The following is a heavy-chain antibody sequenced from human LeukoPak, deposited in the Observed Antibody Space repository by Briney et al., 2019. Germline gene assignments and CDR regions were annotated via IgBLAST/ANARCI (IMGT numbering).Heavy chain of an antibody. Sequence: GGSLRLSCAASGFTFSSYSMNWVRQAPGKGLEWVSYISSSSSSIYYADSVKGRFIISRDNAKNSLYLQMNSLRAEDTTVYYCARVRGSSYRFDYWGQGTLVTVSS. CDR1: GFTFSSYS. V-gene: IGHV3-48*01. CDR2: ISSSSSSI. J-gene: IGHJ4*02. CDR3: ARVRGSSYRFDY. D-gene: IGHD6-13*01.